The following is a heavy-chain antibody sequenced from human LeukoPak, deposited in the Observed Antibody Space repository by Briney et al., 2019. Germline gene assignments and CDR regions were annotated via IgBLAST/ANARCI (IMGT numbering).Heavy chain of an antibody. CDR1: GFTFSSYW. V-gene: IGHV3-7*01. CDR2: IKQDGSEK. CDR3: ARVRVRGVYYYGMDV. J-gene: IGHJ6*02. D-gene: IGHD3-10*01. Sequence: GGSLRLSCAASGFTFSSYWMSWVRQAPGKGLEWVANIKQDGSEKYYVDSVKGRFTISRDNAKNSLYLQMNSLRAEDTAVYYCARVRVRGVYYYGMDVWGQGTTVTVSS.